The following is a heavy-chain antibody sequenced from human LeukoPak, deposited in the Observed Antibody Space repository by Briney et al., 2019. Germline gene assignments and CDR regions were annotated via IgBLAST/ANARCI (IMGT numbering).Heavy chain of an antibody. CDR2: IDPSDSYT. J-gene: IGHJ4*02. CDR1: GYSFTSYW. CDR3: ASTGGYSSSWPNY. Sequence: GEPLRISCKGSGYSFTSYWISWVRQMPGKGLEWMGRIDPSDSYTNYSPSFQGHVTISADKSISTAYLQWSSLKASDTAMYYCASTGGYSSSWPNYWGQGTLVTVSS. V-gene: IGHV5-10-1*01. D-gene: IGHD6-13*01.